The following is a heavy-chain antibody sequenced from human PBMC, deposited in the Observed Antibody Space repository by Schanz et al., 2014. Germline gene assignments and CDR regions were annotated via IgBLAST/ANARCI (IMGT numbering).Heavy chain of an antibody. V-gene: IGHV3-48*01. CDR2: VSRSTPDI. J-gene: IGHJ2*01. D-gene: IGHD2-21*02. Sequence: EVQLVQSGGGLVQPGGSLRLSCAASGLIFSNYVMSWVRQAPGKGLEWVSYVSRSTPDIYYADSVKGRFTMSRDNAKNSVFLQMNSLRAEDTAVYFCAKDLGVDCGDGCFNWYFDLWGRGTLVTVSS. CDR1: GLIFSNYV. CDR3: AKDLGVDCGDGCFNWYFDL.